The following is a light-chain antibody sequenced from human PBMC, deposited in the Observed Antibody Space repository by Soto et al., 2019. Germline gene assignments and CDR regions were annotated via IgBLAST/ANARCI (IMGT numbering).Light chain of an antibody. V-gene: IGLV2-14*01. Sequence: QSVLTQPASVSGSPVQSITISCTGTSSDIGDYNYVSWYQQRPEKAPELMIYGVNNRPPGVSNRFSGSKSGNTASLTISGLQAEDEADYYCSSYTSSITYVFGTGTKVTVL. CDR1: SSDIGDYNY. CDR3: SSYTSSITYV. J-gene: IGLJ1*01. CDR2: GVN.